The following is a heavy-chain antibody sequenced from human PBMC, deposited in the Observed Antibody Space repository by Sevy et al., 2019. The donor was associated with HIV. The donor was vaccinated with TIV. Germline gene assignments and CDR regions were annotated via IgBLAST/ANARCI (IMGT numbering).Heavy chain of an antibody. CDR1: GFTFSSYA. D-gene: IGHD3-10*01. CDR2: ISGSGGST. V-gene: IGHV3-23*01. J-gene: IGHJ6*03. CDR3: AKHPYYYGSGSYDPYYYYYYYMDV. Sequence: GGSLRLSCVASGFTFSSYAMSWVRQAPGKGLEWVSAISGSGGSTYYADSVKGRFTISRDNSKNTLYLQMNSLRAEDTAVYYCAKHPYYYGSGSYDPYYYYYYYMDVWGKGTTVTVSS.